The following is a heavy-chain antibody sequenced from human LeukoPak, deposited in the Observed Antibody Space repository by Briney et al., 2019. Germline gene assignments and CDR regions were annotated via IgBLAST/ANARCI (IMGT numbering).Heavy chain of an antibody. Sequence: PSETLSLTCTVSGGSISSSGYYWGWIRQPPGKGLEWIGSIYYSGSTYYNPSLKSRVTISVDTSKNQFSLKLSSVTAADTAVYYCARAGYYGSGSPRGVVIRWFDPWGQGTLVTVSS. D-gene: IGHD3-10*01. CDR1: GGSISSSGYY. CDR2: IYYSGST. V-gene: IGHV4-39*01. J-gene: IGHJ5*02. CDR3: ARAGYYGSGSPRGVVIRWFDP.